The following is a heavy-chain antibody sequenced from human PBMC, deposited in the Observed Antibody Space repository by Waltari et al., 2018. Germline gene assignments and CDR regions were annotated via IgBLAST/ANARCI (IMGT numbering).Heavy chain of an antibody. Sequence: QVHLQESGPGLVKPLETLSLNCSVSGGYIRNYYWSWIRQPAGKGPEWIGRIYSSGTTDYNPSLKSRVTMSVDTPKNEFSLNLASVTAADTAVYYCARGPYCGGDCYLDSWGQGTLVTVSS. CDR1: GGYIRNYY. D-gene: IGHD2-21*01. CDR3: ARGPYCGGDCYLDS. CDR2: IYSSGTT. V-gene: IGHV4-4*07. J-gene: IGHJ4*02.